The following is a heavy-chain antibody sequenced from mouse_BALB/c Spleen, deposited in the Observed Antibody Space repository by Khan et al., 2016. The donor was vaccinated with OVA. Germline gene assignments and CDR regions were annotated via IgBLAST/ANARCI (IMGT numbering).Heavy chain of an antibody. J-gene: IGHJ3*01. CDR3: ARLAYYYNREGFAY. Sequence: EVQLQESGGVLVKPGGSLKLSCAASGFTFSTYGMSWVRQIPDKRLEWVATISSGGSYTYYPDSVKGRFTISRDNAKNTLYLQMNSLNSEDTAMYYGARLAYYYNREGFAYWGQGTLVTVSA. CDR1: GFTFSTYG. CDR2: ISSGGSYT. V-gene: IGHV5-6*01. D-gene: IGHD1-1*01.